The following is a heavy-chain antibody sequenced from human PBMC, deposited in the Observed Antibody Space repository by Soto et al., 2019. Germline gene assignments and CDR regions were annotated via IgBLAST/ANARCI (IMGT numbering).Heavy chain of an antibody. V-gene: IGHV1-2*04. CDR1: GYTFTSYG. CDR3: ARHGSGSQYPIDH. CDR2: INPNSGGT. Sequence: ASVKVSCKASGYTFTSYGISWVRQAPGQGLEWMGWINPNSGGTNYAQKFQGWVTMTRDTSISTAYMELSRLRSDDTAVYYCARHGSGSQYPIDHWGQGTLVTVSS. D-gene: IGHD3-10*01. J-gene: IGHJ4*02.